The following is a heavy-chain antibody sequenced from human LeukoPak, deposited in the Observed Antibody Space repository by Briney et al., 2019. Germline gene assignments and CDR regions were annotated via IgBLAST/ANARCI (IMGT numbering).Heavy chain of an antibody. CDR1: GFTFSSYG. Sequence: GGSLRLSCAASGFTFSSYGMHWVRQAPGKGLEWVAFIRYDGSNKYYADSVKGRFTISRDNSKNTLYLQMNSLRAEDTAVYYCAKDPRSGSYLLGPFDYWGQGTLVTVSS. CDR3: AKDPRSGSYLLGPFDY. D-gene: IGHD1-26*01. CDR2: IRYDGSNK. V-gene: IGHV3-30*02. J-gene: IGHJ4*02.